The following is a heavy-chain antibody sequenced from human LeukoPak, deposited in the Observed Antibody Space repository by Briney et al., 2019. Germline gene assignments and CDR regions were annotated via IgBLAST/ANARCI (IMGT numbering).Heavy chain of an antibody. CDR1: RYTFTGYY. D-gene: IGHD3-16*01. J-gene: IGHJ3*02. CDR3: ARDQSSLFFGLGDPKPGAFDI. Sequence: GASVKVSCKASRYTFTGYYMHWVRQAPGRGLEWMGWNNPSSGGTNYAQKFQGRVTMTRDTSISTADMELSRLRSDNTAVYYCARDQSSLFFGLGDPKPGAFDIWGQGTMATVS. CDR2: NNPSSGGT. V-gene: IGHV1-2*02.